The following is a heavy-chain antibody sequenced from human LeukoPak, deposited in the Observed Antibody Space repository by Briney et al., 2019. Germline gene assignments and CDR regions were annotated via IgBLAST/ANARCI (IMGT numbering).Heavy chain of an antibody. CDR1: GGTISSYY. J-gene: IGHJ4*02. CDR2: IYYSGST. CDR3: ASMDDSSGYYYR. V-gene: IGHV4-59*01. Sequence: KPSETVSLTCTVSGGTISSYYWSWIPQPPGKGLEWIGYIYYSGSTNYNPSLKSRVTISVDTSKNQFSLKLSSVTAADTAVYYCASMDDSSGYYYRWGQGTLVTVSS. D-gene: IGHD3-22*01.